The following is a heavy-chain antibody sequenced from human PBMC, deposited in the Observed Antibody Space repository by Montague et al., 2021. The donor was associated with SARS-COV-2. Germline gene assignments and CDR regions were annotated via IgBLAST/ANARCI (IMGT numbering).Heavy chain of an antibody. CDR2: ISYDGSNK. CDR1: GFTFSSYA. J-gene: IGHJ3*02. Sequence: SLRRSCAASGFTFSSYAMHWVRQAPGKGLEWVAVISYDGSNKYYADSVKGRFTISRDNSKNTLYLQMNSLRAEDTAVYYCARESIFFRDAFDIWGQGTMVTVSS. V-gene: IGHV3-30-3*01. CDR3: ARESIFFRDAFDI. D-gene: IGHD3-9*01.